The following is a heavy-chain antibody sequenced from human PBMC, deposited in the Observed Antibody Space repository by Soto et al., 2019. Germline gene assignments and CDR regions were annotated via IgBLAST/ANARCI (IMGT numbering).Heavy chain of an antibody. V-gene: IGHV4-39*01. D-gene: IGHD7-27*01. CDR3: AVVASTGEWVDP. J-gene: IGHJ5*02. Sequence: QLQLQESGPGLVKPSETLSLTCTVSGGSISSSDFYWGWLRQPPGKGLDFIGSMYYSGTTYYNPSPKNRITISVGTTKIQFSLKFISVTAAETAVYCCAVVASTGEWVDPWGPGTLVTVSP. CDR1: GGSISSSDFY. CDR2: MYYSGTT.